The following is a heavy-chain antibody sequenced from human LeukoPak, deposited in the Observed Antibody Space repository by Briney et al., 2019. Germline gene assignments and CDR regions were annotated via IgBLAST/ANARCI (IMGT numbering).Heavy chain of an antibody. D-gene: IGHD3-22*01. J-gene: IGHJ3*02. CDR2: ITRSSYI. V-gene: IGHV3-21*06. CDR3: AGYASSGRRDVFDI. CDR1: GFTFSSYS. Sequence: GGSLRLSCAASGFTFSSYSMNWVRQAPGKGLEWVSSITRSSYIYYADSVKGRFTISRDNAKNSLYLQMNSLRAEDTAVYYCAGYASSGRRDVFDIWGQGTLVTVSS.